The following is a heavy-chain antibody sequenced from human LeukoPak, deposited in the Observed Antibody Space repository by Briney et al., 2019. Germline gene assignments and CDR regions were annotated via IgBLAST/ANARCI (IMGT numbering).Heavy chain of an antibody. CDR1: GFTFDDYA. Sequence: GRSLRLSCAASGFTFDDYAMHWARPAPGKGLGGVSGISWSSGSIGYAVSVKGRFTISRDNAKNSLYLQMNSLRAEDTALYYCAKDGGLTERPRGTFDSWGQGTMVTVSS. J-gene: IGHJ3*02. CDR2: ISWSSGSI. CDR3: AKDGGLTERPRGTFDS. V-gene: IGHV3-9*01. D-gene: IGHD3-10*01.